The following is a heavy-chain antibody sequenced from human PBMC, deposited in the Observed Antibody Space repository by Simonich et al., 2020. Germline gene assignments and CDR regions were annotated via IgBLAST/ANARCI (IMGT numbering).Heavy chain of an antibody. CDR3: ARGLRVAAAGTAFQH. D-gene: IGHD6-13*01. V-gene: IGHV4-34*01. J-gene: IGHJ1*01. CDR2: INPCESN. Sequence: QVQLQQWGAGLLKPSETLSLTCAVYGGSFSGYSWSWIRQPPGKGLEWIGEINPCESNNYNPAPNSRGTISVETSKNQFSLKLSSVTAADTAVYYCARGLRVAAAGTAFQHWGQGTLVTVSS. CDR1: GGSFSGYS.